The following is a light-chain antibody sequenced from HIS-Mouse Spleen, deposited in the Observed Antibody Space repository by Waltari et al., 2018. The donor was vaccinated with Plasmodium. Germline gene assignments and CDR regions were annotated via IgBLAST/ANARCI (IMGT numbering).Light chain of an antibody. CDR1: QSISSD. CDR3: QQSYSTWT. CDR2: AAS. V-gene: IGKV1-39*01. J-gene: IGKJ1*01. Sequence: DIQMTQSPSSLSASVGDRVTITCRASQSISSDLNWYQQKPGKAPKLLIYAASSLQSGVPSRFSGSGSGTDFTLTISSLQPEDFATYNCQQSYSTWTFGQGTKVEIK.